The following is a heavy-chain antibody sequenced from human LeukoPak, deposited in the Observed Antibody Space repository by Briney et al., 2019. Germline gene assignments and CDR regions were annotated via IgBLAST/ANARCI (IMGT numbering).Heavy chain of an antibody. J-gene: IGHJ6*02. Sequence: GGSLRLSCAASGFSFSSYSMKWVRQAPGKGLEWLSYTSSGSSTIYYADAVKGRFVISRDNTKKTLDLEMNSLRAEDTAVYFRARVAHFDRGMDVWGQGTTVIVSS. CDR3: ARVAHFDRGMDV. CDR1: GFSFSSYS. D-gene: IGHD3-9*01. CDR2: TSSGSSTI. V-gene: IGHV3-48*04.